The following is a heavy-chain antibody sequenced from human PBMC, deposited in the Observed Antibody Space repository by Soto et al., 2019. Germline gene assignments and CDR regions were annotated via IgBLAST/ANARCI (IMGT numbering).Heavy chain of an antibody. CDR1: GFTFSSYA. V-gene: IGHV3-23*01. J-gene: IGHJ3*02. Sequence: LRLSCAASGFTFSSYAMSWVRQAPGKGLEWVSAISGSGGSTYYADSVKGRFTISRDNSKNTLYLQMNSLRAEDTAVYYCAKGLTGTFYAFDIWGQGTMVTVSS. CDR3: AKGLTGTFYAFDI. CDR2: ISGSGGST. D-gene: IGHD1-7*01.